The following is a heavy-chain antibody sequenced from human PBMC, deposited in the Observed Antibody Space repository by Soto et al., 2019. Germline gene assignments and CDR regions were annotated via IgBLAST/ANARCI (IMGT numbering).Heavy chain of an antibody. J-gene: IGHJ4*02. V-gene: IGHV3-30*18. D-gene: IGHD6-19*01. CDR1: GFTFSSDG. CDR2: ISYDGSYQ. CDR3: AKAFGDWYPFEK. Sequence: PGGSLRLSCAASGFTFSSDGMHWVRQAPGKGLEWVAVISYDGSYQYYVDSVKGRFTISRDNSKNTLYLQMNSLRAEDTARYHCAKAFGDWYPFEKWGLGALVTVSS.